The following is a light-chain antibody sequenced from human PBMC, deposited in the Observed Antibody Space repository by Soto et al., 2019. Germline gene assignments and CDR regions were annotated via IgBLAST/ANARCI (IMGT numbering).Light chain of an antibody. V-gene: IGKV3-15*01. J-gene: IGKJ1*01. CDR3: QQYNNWPRT. Sequence: EIVMTQSPGTLSVSPGERATLSCRASQSVSSNLAWYQQTPGQAPSLLIYGASTRATGIPARFSGSGSGTEFALTISSLQSEDFAVYYCQQYNNWPRTFGQGTKVEIK. CDR2: GAS. CDR1: QSVSSN.